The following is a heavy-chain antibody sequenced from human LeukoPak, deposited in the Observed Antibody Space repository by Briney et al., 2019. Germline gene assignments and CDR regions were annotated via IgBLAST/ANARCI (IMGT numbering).Heavy chain of an antibody. D-gene: IGHD3-3*01. CDR2: ISGSGGST. CDR3: AKVRSITIFGVGGSDWSDP. Sequence: GGSLRLSCAASGFTFSSYAMSWVRQAPGKGLEWVSAISGSGGSTYYADSVKGRFTISRDNSKNTLYLQMNSLRAEDTAVYYCAKVRSITIFGVGGSDWSDPWGQGTLVTVSS. J-gene: IGHJ5*02. V-gene: IGHV3-23*01. CDR1: GFTFSSYA.